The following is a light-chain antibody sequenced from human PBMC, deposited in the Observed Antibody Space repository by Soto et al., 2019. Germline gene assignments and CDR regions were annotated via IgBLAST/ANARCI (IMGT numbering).Light chain of an antibody. J-gene: IGKJ5*01. CDR1: QSVRNN. CDR2: YAS. V-gene: IGKV3-15*01. CDR3: QQYNNWPPIT. Sequence: EIMMTQSPATLSVSPGERATLSCRASQSVRNNLAWYQQKPGQAPRLHIYYASTRATDVPARFSGSGSGTEFTLTISSLQSEDSSLYYCQQYNNWPPITFGQGPRLEIK.